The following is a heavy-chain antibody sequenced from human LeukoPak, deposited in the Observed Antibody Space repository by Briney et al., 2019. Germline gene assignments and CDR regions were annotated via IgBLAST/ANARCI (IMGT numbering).Heavy chain of an antibody. CDR3: ARAIRDGYTDFDY. J-gene: IGHJ4*02. D-gene: IGHD5-24*01. CDR1: GGTFSSYA. Sequence: ASVKVSCKASGGTFSSYAISWVRQAPGQGLEWMGRIIPILGIANYAQKFQGRVTITADKSTSTAYMELSSLRSEDTAVYYCARAIRDGYTDFDYWGQGTLVTVSS. CDR2: IIPILGIA. V-gene: IGHV1-69*04.